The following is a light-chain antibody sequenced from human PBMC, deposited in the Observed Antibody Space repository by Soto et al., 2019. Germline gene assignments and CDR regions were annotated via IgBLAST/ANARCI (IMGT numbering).Light chain of an antibody. V-gene: IGKV3-11*01. J-gene: IGKJ5*01. CDR3: QQRSEWPIT. Sequence: EIVLTQSPATLSLSPGERAALSCRASQSVYTYLAWYQQKPGQAPRLFIYDASNRATGIPARFSGSGSGTDFTLTISSLEPEDGAVYDGQQRSEWPITFGQGTRLEIK. CDR2: DAS. CDR1: QSVYTY.